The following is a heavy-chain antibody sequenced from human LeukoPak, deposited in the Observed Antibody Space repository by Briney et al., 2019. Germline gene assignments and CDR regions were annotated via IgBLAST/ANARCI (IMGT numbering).Heavy chain of an antibody. D-gene: IGHD4-11*01. Sequence: ASVTVSCKASGYTFTSYGMSWVRQPPGQGLEWMGWISAYDGNTNYGQKLQGRVTMTRDTSTSTVYKEQSSLRSEDTAVHYCARDLTTVRGYDYYCGMDVWGQGTTVTVSS. V-gene: IGHV1-18*01. CDR1: GYTFTSYG. J-gene: IGHJ6*02. CDR3: ARDLTTVRGYDYYCGMDV. CDR2: ISAYDGNT.